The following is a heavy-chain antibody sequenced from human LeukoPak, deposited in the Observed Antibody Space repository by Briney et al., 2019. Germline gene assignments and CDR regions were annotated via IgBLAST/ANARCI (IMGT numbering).Heavy chain of an antibody. Sequence: SETLSLTCTVSGGSISSYYWSWIRQPPGKGLEWIGYIYYSGSTNYNPSLKSRVTISVDTSKNQFSLKLSSVTAADTAVYYCASSRDGYPRGYFDYWGQGTLVTVSS. CDR1: GGSISSYY. V-gene: IGHV4-59*01. CDR2: IYYSGST. J-gene: IGHJ4*02. CDR3: ASSRDGYPRGYFDY. D-gene: IGHD5-24*01.